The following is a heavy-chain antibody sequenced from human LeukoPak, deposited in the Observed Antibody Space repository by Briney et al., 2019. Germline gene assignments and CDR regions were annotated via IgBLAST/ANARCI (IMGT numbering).Heavy chain of an antibody. D-gene: IGHD5-18*01. CDR1: GFTVSSNY. CDR2: IYSDGRI. CDR3: ARESGYSYGLAGFFDY. Sequence: GGSLRLSCAASGFTVSSNYMSWVRQAPGKGLEWVSVIYSDGRIHSADSVRGRFTISRDDSKNTLSLQMNSLRAEDTAVYYCARESGYSYGLAGFFDYWGQGTLVTVSS. J-gene: IGHJ4*02. V-gene: IGHV3-53*01.